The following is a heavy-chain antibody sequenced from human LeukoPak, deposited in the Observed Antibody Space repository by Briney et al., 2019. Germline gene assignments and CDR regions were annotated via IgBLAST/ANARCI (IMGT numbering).Heavy chain of an antibody. CDR1: GGSISSYY. CDR3: ARDKWGAFVT. CDR2: IYYSGST. Sequence: SQTLSLTCTVSGGSISSYYWSWIRQPPGKGLEWIGYIYYSGSTNYNPSLKSRVTISVDTSKNQFSLKLSSVTAADTAVYYCARDKWGAFVTWGQGTLVTVSS. D-gene: IGHD7-27*01. V-gene: IGHV4-59*01. J-gene: IGHJ5*02.